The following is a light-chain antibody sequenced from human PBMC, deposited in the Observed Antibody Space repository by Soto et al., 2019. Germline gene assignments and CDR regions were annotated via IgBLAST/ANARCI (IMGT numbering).Light chain of an antibody. CDR3: SSYTSSSTPLV. CDR1: SSDVGGYNY. CDR2: DVS. V-gene: IGLV2-14*01. Sequence: QSALTQPASVSGSPGQSITISCTGTSSDVGGYNYVSWYQQHPGKAPKLMIYDVSNRPSGVSNRFSGSKSGNTASLTISGLQAEDEADYYCSSYTSSSTPLVFGTGTKLTAL. J-gene: IGLJ1*01.